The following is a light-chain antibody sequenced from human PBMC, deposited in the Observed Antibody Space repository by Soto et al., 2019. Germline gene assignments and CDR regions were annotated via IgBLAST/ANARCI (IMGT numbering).Light chain of an antibody. J-gene: IGKJ1*01. CDR3: QKSDSTHQT. CDR2: AES. Sequence: MGVTLSPSSXSACPGYRVLSPCRESQSIRKHLNWYQKKKGKEXKXXXLAESSLKSGVHSWLRGSRSGHEFNINIISMQPEDFVTYYCQKSDSTHQTVCKGTKVEI. V-gene: IGKV1-39*01. CDR1: QSIRKH.